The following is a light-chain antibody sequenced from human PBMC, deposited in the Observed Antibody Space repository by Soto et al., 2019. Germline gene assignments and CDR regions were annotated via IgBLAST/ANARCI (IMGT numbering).Light chain of an antibody. V-gene: IGLV2-14*01. CDR3: SSYTSISTVV. J-gene: IGLJ2*01. Sequence: QSVLTQPASVSGSPGQSISISCNGTSSDVGGFNYVSWYQQHPGKAPKLMIYEVTYRPSGVSDRFSGSKSGNTASLTISGLQAEDEANYYCSSYTSISTVVFGGGTKVTVL. CDR2: EVT. CDR1: SSDVGGFNY.